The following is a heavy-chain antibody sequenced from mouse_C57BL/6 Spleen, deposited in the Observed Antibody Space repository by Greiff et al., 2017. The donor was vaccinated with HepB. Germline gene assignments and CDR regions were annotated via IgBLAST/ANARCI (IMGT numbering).Heavy chain of an antibody. Sequence: QVQLKESGPGLVQPSQSLSITCTVSGFSLTSYGVHWVRQSPGKGLEWLGVIWSGGSTDYNAAFISRLSISKDNSKSQVFFKMNSLQADDTAIYYCARDSVVVRYYAMDYWGQRTSVTVSS. J-gene: IGHJ4*01. D-gene: IGHD1-1*01. CDR3: ARDSVVVRYYAMDY. CDR1: GFSLTSYG. V-gene: IGHV2-2*01. CDR2: IWSGGST.